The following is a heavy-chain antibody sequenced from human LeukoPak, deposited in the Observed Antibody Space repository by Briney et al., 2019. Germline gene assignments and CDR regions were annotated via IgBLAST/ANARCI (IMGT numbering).Heavy chain of an antibody. D-gene: IGHD6-6*01. Sequence: GGSLRLSCAGSGFPFSGYSMNWVRRTPGKGLEWVSSMSILSGITYYAESVKGRLTVSRDNAKNLLHLQMNSLRVEDSAIYYCAREFEYSTSGAGYWGQGTLVTVSS. CDR1: GFPFSGYS. CDR2: MSILSGIT. CDR3: AREFEYSTSGAGY. V-gene: IGHV3-21*01. J-gene: IGHJ4*02.